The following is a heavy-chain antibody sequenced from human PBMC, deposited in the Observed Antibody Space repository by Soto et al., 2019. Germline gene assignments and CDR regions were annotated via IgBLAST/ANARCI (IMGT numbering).Heavy chain of an antibody. CDR2: IIPILGIA. D-gene: IGHD2-15*01. Sequence: SVKVSGKASGVTFSSYTISWVRQAPGQGLEWMGRIIPILGIANYAQKLQGRVTMTTDTSTSTAYMELRSLRSDDTAVYYCARVSTVVHSIVDWGQGTLVTVSS. CDR1: GVTFSSYT. CDR3: ARVSTVVHSIVD. V-gene: IGHV1-69*02. J-gene: IGHJ4*02.